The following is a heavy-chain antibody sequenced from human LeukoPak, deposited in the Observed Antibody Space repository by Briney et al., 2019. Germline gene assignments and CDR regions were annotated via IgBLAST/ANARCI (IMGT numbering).Heavy chain of an antibody. CDR3: ARGRYYLDS. CDR2: ISSDGSNK. J-gene: IGHJ4*02. Sequence: GGSLRLFCAASGFTFSSFTMHWVRQAPGKGLRWMAVISSDGSNKYYADSVKGRFTISRDNAKNTLYLQMNSLRAEDTAVYYCARGRYYLDSWGQGTLVTVSS. D-gene: IGHD3-3*01. CDR1: GFTFSSFT. V-gene: IGHV3-30-3*01.